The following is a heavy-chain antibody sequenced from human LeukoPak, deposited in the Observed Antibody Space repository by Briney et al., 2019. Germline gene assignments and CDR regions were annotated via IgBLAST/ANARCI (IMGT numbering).Heavy chain of an antibody. CDR3: ARHGSRAVAGFLDY. D-gene: IGHD6-19*01. Sequence: PSETLSLTCAVYGGSFSGYYWSWIRQPPGKGLEWIGEINHSGSTYYNPSLTSRVSISLDTSKNQFSLRLTSVTAADTAVYYCARHGSRAVAGFLDYWGQGTLVTVSS. J-gene: IGHJ4*02. V-gene: IGHV4-34*01. CDR1: GGSFSGYY. CDR2: INHSGST.